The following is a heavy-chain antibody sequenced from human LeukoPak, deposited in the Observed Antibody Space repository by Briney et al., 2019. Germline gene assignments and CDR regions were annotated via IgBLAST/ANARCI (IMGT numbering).Heavy chain of an antibody. Sequence: GGSLRLSCVASGFTFSSYAMHWVRQAPGKGLEYVSAISNNGGSTYYANSVKGRFTISRDNSKSTLSLQMGSLRAEDKAVYYCARGGSGSHLDYWGQGSLVTVSS. D-gene: IGHD1-26*01. J-gene: IGHJ4*02. CDR1: GFTFSSYA. CDR2: ISNNGGST. CDR3: ARGGSGSHLDY. V-gene: IGHV3-64*01.